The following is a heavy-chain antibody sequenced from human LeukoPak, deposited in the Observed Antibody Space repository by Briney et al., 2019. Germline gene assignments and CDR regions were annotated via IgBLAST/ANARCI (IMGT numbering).Heavy chain of an antibody. D-gene: IGHD3-9*01. CDR2: MNPNSGNT. CDR3: ARVVRYFDWLSEGYYYYMDV. Sequence: ASVKVSCKASGYTFTSYDINWVRQATGQGLEWMGWMNPNSGNTGYAQKFQGRVTITRNTSISTAYMELSSLRSEDTAVYYCARVVRYFDWLSEGYYYYMDVWGKGTTVTVSS. J-gene: IGHJ6*03. CDR1: GYTFTSYD. V-gene: IGHV1-8*03.